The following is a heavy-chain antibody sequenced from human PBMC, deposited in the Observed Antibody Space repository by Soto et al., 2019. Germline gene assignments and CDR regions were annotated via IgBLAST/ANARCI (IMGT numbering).Heavy chain of an antibody. J-gene: IGHJ6*02. CDR2: IYYSGST. Sequence: SETLSLTCTVSGGSISSGDYYWSWIRQPPGKGLEWIGYIYYSGSTYYNPSLKSRVTISVDTSKNQFSLKLSSVTAADTAVYYCARLYDSSNYYGMDVWGQGTTVTV. V-gene: IGHV4-30-4*01. CDR1: GGSISSGDYY. CDR3: ARLYDSSNYYGMDV. D-gene: IGHD3-22*01.